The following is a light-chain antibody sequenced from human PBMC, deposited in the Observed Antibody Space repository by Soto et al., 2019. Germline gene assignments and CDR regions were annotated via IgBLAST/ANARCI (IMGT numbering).Light chain of an antibody. Sequence: EIVLTQSPGTLSLSPGERATLPCRASQSVSSNFLAWYQQKPGQAPRLLIYGASSRATGIPDRFSGSGSGTDFNLTISRLEPKDFAVYYCQQYGSSPRTFGQGTQVEIK. V-gene: IGKV3-20*01. CDR2: GAS. CDR3: QQYGSSPRT. CDR1: QSVSSNF. J-gene: IGKJ1*01.